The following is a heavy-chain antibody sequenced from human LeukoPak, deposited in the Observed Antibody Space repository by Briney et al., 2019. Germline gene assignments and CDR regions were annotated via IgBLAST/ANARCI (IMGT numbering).Heavy chain of an antibody. CDR1: GFTFSDHY. Sequence: QPGGSLRLSCAASGFTFSDHYMDWVRQAPGKGLEWVCRTRNKGNSYTTEYAASVKGRFTISRDDSKNSLYLQMNSLKTEDTAVYYCASPPIYDFWSGYYLHWGQGTLVTVSS. CDR2: TRNKGNSYTT. CDR3: ASPPIYDFWSGYYLH. D-gene: IGHD3-3*01. V-gene: IGHV3-72*01. J-gene: IGHJ4*02.